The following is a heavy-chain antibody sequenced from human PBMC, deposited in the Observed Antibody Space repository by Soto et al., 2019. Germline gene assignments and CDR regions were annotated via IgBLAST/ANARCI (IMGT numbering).Heavy chain of an antibody. D-gene: IGHD1-26*01. Sequence: GESLKISCKGSGYRFTNYWIAWVRQMPGKGLEWMGIIFPGDSDTRYSPSFRGQVTISADTSISTAYLQWRSLEASDSAMYYCASGLTSISNPYYSDYWGEGTQVTVSS. V-gene: IGHV5-51*01. CDR1: GYRFTNYW. CDR3: ASGLTSISNPYYSDY. J-gene: IGHJ4*02. CDR2: IFPGDSDT.